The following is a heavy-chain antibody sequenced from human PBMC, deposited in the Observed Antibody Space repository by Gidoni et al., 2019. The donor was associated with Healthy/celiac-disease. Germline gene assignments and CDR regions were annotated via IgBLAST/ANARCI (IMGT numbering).Heavy chain of an antibody. Sequence: EVQLVESGGGLVQPGGSLRLSCAASGLTFSSYDMHWVRQATGKGLEWVSAIGTAGDTYYPGSVKGRFTISRENAKNSLYLQMNSLRAGDTAVYYCARAWKSGSYLYYYYGMDVWGQGTTVTVSS. CDR1: GLTFSSYD. D-gene: IGHD1-26*01. J-gene: IGHJ6*02. CDR2: IGTAGDT. CDR3: ARAWKSGSYLYYYYGMDV. V-gene: IGHV3-13*01.